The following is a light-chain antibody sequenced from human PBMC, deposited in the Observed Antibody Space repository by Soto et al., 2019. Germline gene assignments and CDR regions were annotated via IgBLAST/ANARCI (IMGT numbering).Light chain of an antibody. CDR3: QQYNNWPLYT. CDR2: AAS. V-gene: IGKV3-15*01. J-gene: IGKJ2*01. CDR1: QGIGTN. Sequence: EIVMTQSPGTLSVSPGERATLSCRASQGIGTNLAWYQQRPGQAPRLLIYAASSRATDIPARFTGRGSGTEFTLTISSLQSEDFAVYFCQQYNNWPLYTFGQVTKLEI.